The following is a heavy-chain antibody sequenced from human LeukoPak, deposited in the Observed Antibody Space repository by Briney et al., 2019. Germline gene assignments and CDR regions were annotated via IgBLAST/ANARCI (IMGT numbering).Heavy chain of an antibody. V-gene: IGHV3-23*01. Sequence: GGALRLSCPPSGLSFSRYAMSWVRQPAAQRLGGGAALSGSGDSTYYADSVKGRFTISRDNSKTTLDLQMNSLRAEDTAVYYCAKEYSSGWYESFQHWGQGTLVTVSS. CDR1: GLSFSRYA. D-gene: IGHD6-19*01. J-gene: IGHJ1*01. CDR2: LSGSGDST. CDR3: AKEYSSGWYESFQH.